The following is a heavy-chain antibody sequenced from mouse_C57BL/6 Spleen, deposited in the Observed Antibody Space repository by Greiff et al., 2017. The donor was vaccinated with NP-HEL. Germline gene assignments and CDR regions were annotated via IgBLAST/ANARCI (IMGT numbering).Heavy chain of an antibody. J-gene: IGHJ2*01. V-gene: IGHV1-82*01. CDR3: AIYDYDGYYFDY. Sequence: VQLQQSGPELVKPGASVKISCKASGYAFSSSWMNWVKQRPGKGLEWIGRIYPGDGDTNYNGKFKGKATLTADKSSSTAYMQLSSLTAEDSAVYFCAIYDYDGYYFDYWGQGTTLTVSS. D-gene: IGHD2-4*01. CDR2: IYPGDGDT. CDR1: GYAFSSSW.